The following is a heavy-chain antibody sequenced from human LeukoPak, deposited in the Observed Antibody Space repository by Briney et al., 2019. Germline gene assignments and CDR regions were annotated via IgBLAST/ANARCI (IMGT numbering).Heavy chain of an antibody. Sequence: PSETLSLTCTVSGGSISSGGYYWSWIRQHPGKGLEWIGYIYYSGSTYYNPSLKSRVTISVDTSKNQFSLELSSVTAADTAVYYCARSETAESSTRANHRESWFDPWGQGTLVTVSS. CDR1: GGSISSGGYY. V-gene: IGHV4-31*03. J-gene: IGHJ5*02. D-gene: IGHD5/OR15-5a*01. CDR2: IYYSGST. CDR3: ARSETAESSTRANHRESWFDP.